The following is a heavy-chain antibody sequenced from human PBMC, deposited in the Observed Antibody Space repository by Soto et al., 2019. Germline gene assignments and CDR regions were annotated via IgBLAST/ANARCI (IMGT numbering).Heavy chain of an antibody. D-gene: IGHD6-19*01. CDR1: GFTFSSYS. V-gene: IGHV3-21*01. CDR2: ISSSSSYI. CDR3: ARARSSSGWYPYYFDY. J-gene: IGHJ4*02. Sequence: GGSLRLSCAASGFTFSSYSMNWVRQAPGKGLEWVSSISSSSSYIYYADSVKGRFTISRDNAKNSLYLQMNSLRAEDTAVYYCARARSSSGWYPYYFDYWGQGTLVTVSS.